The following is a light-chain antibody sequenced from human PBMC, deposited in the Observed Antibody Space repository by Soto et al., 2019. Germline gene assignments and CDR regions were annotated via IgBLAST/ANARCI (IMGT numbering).Light chain of an antibody. CDR1: QSVSSSY. V-gene: IGKV3-20*01. Sequence: EIVLTQSPGTLSLSPGERATLSCRASQSVSSSYLAWYQQKPGQAPRLLIYGASSRATGIPDRFSGSGSGTDFTLTISRLEPEDFAVYFCQQYDSSLWTFGQGTRWISN. CDR2: GAS. J-gene: IGKJ1*01. CDR3: QQYDSSLWT.